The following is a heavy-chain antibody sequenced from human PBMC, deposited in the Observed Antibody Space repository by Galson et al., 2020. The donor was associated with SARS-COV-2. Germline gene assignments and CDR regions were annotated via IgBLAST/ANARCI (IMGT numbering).Heavy chain of an antibody. J-gene: IGHJ6*03. CDR2: IIPIFGTA. CDR1: GGTFSSYA. CDR3: ARDVGCSSTSCFPYYYYYYMDV. D-gene: IGHD2-2*01. V-gene: IGHV1-69*13. Sequence: SVKVSCKASGGTFSSYAISWVRQAPGQGLEWMGGIIPIFGTANYAQKFQGRVTITADESTSTAYMELSSLRSEDTAVYYCARDVGCSSTSCFPYYYYYYMDVWGKGTTVTVSS.